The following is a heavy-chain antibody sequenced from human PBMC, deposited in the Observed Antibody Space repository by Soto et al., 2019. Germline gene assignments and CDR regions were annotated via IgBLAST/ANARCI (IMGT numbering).Heavy chain of an antibody. J-gene: IGHJ4*02. CDR2: IFSSDSSA. CDR3: GTWRGSSWFDY. Sequence: GESLKISCKASGFTFSSYSLGWVRHMPGKGLQWMGNIFSSDSSAKYSPSFVGQVTISVDRSINTAYLQWSSLKASDTAIYYCGTWRGSSWFDYWGPGTLVTVSS. D-gene: IGHD2-2*01. CDR1: GFTFSSYS. V-gene: IGHV5-51*01.